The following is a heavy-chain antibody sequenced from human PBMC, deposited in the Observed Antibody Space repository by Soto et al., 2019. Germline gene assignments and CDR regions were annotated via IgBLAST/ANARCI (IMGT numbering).Heavy chain of an antibody. D-gene: IGHD3-22*01. V-gene: IGHV3-23*01. CDR3: LKDRIKGYYDSSGYYYXYY. Sequence: PGGSLRLSCAASGFTFSGYAMSWVRQAPGKGLEWVSAISGSGGSTYYADSVKGRFTISRDNSKNTLYLQMNSLRAEDTAVYYCLKDRIKGYYDSSGYYYXYYWGQG. CDR1: GFTFSGYA. J-gene: IGHJ4*02. CDR2: ISGSGGST.